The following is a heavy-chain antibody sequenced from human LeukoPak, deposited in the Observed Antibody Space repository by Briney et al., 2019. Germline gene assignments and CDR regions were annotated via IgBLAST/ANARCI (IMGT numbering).Heavy chain of an antibody. V-gene: IGHV4-61*02. CDR1: GGSISSGSYY. D-gene: IGHD2-15*01. J-gene: IGHJ5*02. CDR2: IYTSGST. CDR3: ARCYMAYNWFDP. Sequence: SQTLSLTCTVSGGSISSGSYYWSWIRQPAGTGLEWIGRIYTSGSTNYNPSLKSRVTISVDTSKNQFSLKLSSVTAADTAVYYCARCYMAYNWFDPWGQGTLVTVSS.